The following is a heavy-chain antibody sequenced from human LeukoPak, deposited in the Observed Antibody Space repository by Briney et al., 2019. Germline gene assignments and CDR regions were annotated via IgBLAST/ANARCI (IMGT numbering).Heavy chain of an antibody. D-gene: IGHD3-10*01. CDR1: GYSFTSYW. V-gene: IGHV5-10-1*01. Sequence: GESLRISCKGSGYSFTSYWISWVRQIPGKGLEWMGRIDPSDSYTNYSPSFQGHVTISADKSISTAYLQWHSLKASDIAMYYCAKRYYYSRADAFDIWGQGTMVTVSS. CDR2: IDPSDSYT. J-gene: IGHJ3*02. CDR3: AKRYYYSRADAFDI.